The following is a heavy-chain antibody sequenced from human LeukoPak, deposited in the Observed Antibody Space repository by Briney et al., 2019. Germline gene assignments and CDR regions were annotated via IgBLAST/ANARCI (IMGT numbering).Heavy chain of an antibody. V-gene: IGHV4-59*01. J-gene: IGHJ4*02. CDR2: IYYSGTT. Sequence: PSETLSLTCTVSGDSISSYYWSWIRQPPGKGLEWIGYIYYSGTTNYNPSLKSRVTMSVGTSKNQFSLKLISVTAADTAVFFCARSKTLAPHFDYWGQGTLVTISS. CDR1: GDSISSYY. CDR3: ARSKTLAPHFDY.